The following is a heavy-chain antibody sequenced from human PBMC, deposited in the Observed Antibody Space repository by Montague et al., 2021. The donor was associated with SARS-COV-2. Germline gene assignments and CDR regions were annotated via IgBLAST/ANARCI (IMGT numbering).Heavy chain of an antibody. CDR1: GGSISSSNYY. D-gene: IGHD3-10*01. J-gene: IGHJ6*02. V-gene: IGHV4-39*07. Sequence: SETLSLTCTVSGGSISSSNYYWGWIRQPPGKGLEWIGNVYYSGSTYYNPSLKSRVTISIDTSKNQFSLKLSSVTASDMAVYYCARDDIVLQGVTKGMDVWGQGTTVTVSS. CDR3: ARDDIVLQGVTKGMDV. CDR2: VYYSGST.